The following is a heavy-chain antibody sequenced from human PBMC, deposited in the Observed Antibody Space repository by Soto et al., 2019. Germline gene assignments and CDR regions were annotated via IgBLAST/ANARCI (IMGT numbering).Heavy chain of an antibody. V-gene: IGHV3-15*01. CDR3: TPAGDKRIDY. CDR1: GFTFSNAW. Sequence: DVQLVESGGGLVKPGGSLRLSCAASGFTFSNAWMSWVRQAPGKGLEWVGRIKSKTDGGTTDYDAPVKGRFTISRDDSRNTLFVQMISLKIEDTAVYYCTPAGDKRIDYWGQGTLVTVSS. J-gene: IGHJ4*02. D-gene: IGHD2-21*02. CDR2: IKSKTDGGTT.